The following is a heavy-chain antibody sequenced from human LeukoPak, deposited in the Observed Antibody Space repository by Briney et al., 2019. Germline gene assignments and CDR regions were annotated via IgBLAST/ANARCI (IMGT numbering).Heavy chain of an antibody. V-gene: IGHV3-23*01. D-gene: IGHD5-18*01. J-gene: IGHJ6*02. CDR1: GFSFSSYT. CDR3: ASTVDTAMVTDGMDV. CDR2: ISGSGGST. Sequence: GGSLRLSCAASGFSFSSYTMSWVRQAPGKGLEWVSAISGSGGSTYYADSVKGRFTISRDNSKNTLYLQMNSLRAEDTAVYYCASTVDTAMVTDGMDVWGQGTTVTVSS.